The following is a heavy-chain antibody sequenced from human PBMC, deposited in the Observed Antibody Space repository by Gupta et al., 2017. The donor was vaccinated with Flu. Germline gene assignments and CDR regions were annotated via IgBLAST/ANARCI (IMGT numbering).Heavy chain of an antibody. Sequence: EVQLVESGGGLVQPGGSLSLSCAASGFTFSSYWMHWVRQAPGKGLVWVSRINSDGSSTSYADSVKGRFTISRDNAKNTLYLQMNSLRAEDTAVYYCARPPTYYYDSSGYYHDAFDIWGQGTMVTVSS. V-gene: IGHV3-74*01. CDR1: GFTFSSYW. CDR2: INSDGSST. J-gene: IGHJ3*02. D-gene: IGHD3-22*01. CDR3: ARPPTYYYDSSGYYHDAFDI.